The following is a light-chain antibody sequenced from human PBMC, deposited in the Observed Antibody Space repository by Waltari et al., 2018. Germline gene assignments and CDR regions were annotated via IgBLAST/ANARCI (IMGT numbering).Light chain of an antibody. V-gene: IGLV3-21*01. CDR3: QVWDSDSDHPYI. Sequence: SYYVTQPRSVSFSPGKTARNTFWGNNLEFTTFHWYQQRPAQAPLLVIYYDTDRPSGIPERFSGSNSGNTATLTISGVEAGDEADYFCQVWDSDSDHPYIFGAGTRLIVL. J-gene: IGLJ1*01. CDR1: NLEFTT. CDR2: YDT.